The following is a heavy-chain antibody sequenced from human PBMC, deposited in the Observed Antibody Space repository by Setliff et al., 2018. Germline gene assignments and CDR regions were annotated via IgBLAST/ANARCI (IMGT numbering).Heavy chain of an antibody. V-gene: IGHV4-39*07. Sequence: PSETLSLTCSVSGVSISSSDYYWGWIRQSPGKGLEWIGSVYYTGSTYYNPSLKSRVTLSDDTSKNQFSLTLTSVTAADTAVYYCAKVNTTLVSSYWYSDLWGRGTLVTVSS. CDR2: VYYTGST. J-gene: IGHJ2*01. CDR1: GVSISSSDYY. CDR3: AKVNTTLVSSYWYSDL. D-gene: IGHD1-26*01.